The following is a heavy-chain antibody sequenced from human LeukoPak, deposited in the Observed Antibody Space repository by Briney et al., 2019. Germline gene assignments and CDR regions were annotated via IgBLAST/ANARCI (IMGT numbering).Heavy chain of an antibody. V-gene: IGHV4-34*01. J-gene: IGHJ4*02. CDR1: GDSISGYY. CDR2: INHSGST. Sequence: SETLSLTCTVSGDSISGYYWSWIRQPPGKGLEWIGEINHSGSTNYNPSLKSRVTISVDTSKNQFSLKLSSVTAADTAVYYCARGTPYYYDSSGRNLDYWGQGTLVTVSS. D-gene: IGHD3-22*01. CDR3: ARGTPYYYDSSGRNLDY.